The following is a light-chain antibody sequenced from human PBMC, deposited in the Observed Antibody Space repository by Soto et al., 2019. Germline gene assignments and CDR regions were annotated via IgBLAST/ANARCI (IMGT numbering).Light chain of an antibody. CDR3: MQSIQVLPT. V-gene: IGKV2-30*01. J-gene: IGKJ5*01. Sequence: VVMTQSPLSLPVTLGQPASISCRSSQSLVYSDGNTYLNWFQQRPGQSPRRLIYKVSNRDSGVPDRFSGSGSGTDFTLKISRVEAEDVGVYYCMQSIQVLPTFGQGTRLEI. CDR1: QSLVYSDGNTY. CDR2: KVS.